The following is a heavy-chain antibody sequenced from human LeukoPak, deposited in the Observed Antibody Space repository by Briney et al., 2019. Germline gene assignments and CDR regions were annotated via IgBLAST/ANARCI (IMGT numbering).Heavy chain of an antibody. V-gene: IGHV1-46*01. J-gene: IGHJ6*02. D-gene: IGHD1-1*01. CDR2: SIASGGST. CDR1: GGTFTSGY. Sequence: VHESCKASGGTFTSGYRQWVRRAPGRGGEWMGLSIASGGSTSYAQKFQGRVTMTRDTSTSTVYMELSSLRSEDTAVYYCARAHSTYNRDYYYYYGMDVWGQGTTVTVSS. CDR3: ARAHSTYNRDYYYYYGMDV.